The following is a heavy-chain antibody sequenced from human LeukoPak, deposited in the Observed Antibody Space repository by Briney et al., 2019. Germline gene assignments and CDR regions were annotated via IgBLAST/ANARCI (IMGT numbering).Heavy chain of an antibody. CDR3: ARLSGYDWESFYDY. Sequence: ASVKVSCKASGYTFTSYYMHWVRQAPGQGLEWMGWISAYNGNTNYAQKLQGRVTMTTDTSTSTAYMELRSLRSDDTAVYYCARLSGYDWESFYDYWGQGTLVTVSS. J-gene: IGHJ4*02. CDR2: ISAYNGNT. V-gene: IGHV1-18*04. CDR1: GYTFTSYY. D-gene: IGHD5-12*01.